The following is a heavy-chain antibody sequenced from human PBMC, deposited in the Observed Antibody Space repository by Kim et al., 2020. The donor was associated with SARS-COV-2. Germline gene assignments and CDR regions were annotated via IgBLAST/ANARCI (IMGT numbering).Heavy chain of an antibody. CDR2: KGGST. V-gene: IGHV3-23*01. CDR3: AKGAFHDY. J-gene: IGHJ4*02. D-gene: IGHD3-16*01. Sequence: KGGSTYYPSSGKGRFTISRDNSKNTLYLQMNSLRAEDTAVYYCAKGAFHDYWGQGTLVTVSS.